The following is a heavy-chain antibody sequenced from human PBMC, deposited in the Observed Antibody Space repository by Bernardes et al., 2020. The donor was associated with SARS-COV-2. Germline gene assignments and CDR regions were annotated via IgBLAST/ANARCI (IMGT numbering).Heavy chain of an antibody. CDR1: GFTFSSYA. D-gene: IGHD6-19*01. CDR2: VSSSGGST. V-gene: IGHV3-23*01. CDR3: ARADFSGWDPDYGLDV. J-gene: IGHJ6*02. Sequence: GGSLRLSCAASGFTFSSYAMSWVRQAPGKGLECVSAVSSSGGSTSYAGSVKGRFTISRDNSKNTLYLQMNSLRAEDMGVYYCARADFSGWDPDYGLDVWGQGTTVTVSS.